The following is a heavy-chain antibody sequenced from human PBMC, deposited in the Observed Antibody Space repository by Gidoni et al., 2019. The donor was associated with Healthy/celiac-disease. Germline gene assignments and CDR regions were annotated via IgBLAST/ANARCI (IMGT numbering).Heavy chain of an antibody. CDR2: INPNSGGT. V-gene: IGHV1-2*02. J-gene: IGHJ6*02. Sequence: QVQLVQSGAEVKKPGASVKVSCKASGYTFTGYYMHWVRQAPGQGLEWMGWINPNSGGTNYAQKFQGRVTMTRDTSISTAYMELSRLRSDDTAVYYCATSIWFGDPGYYGMDVWGQGTTVTLSS. CDR1: GYTFTGYY. CDR3: ATSIWFGDPGYYGMDV. D-gene: IGHD3-10*01.